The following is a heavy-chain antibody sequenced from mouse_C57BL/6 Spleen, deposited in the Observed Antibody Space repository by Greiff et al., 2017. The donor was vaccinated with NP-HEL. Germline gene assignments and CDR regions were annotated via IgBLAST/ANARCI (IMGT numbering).Heavy chain of an antibody. CDR3: ATSTNWDYFDD. D-gene: IGHD4-1*01. Sequence: QVQLKESGPELVKPGASVKLSCKASGYTFTSYDINWVRQRPGQGLEWIGWIYPGGGSTKYNEKFNGKAILTVDTSSSTAYMELHSLASEDSAVYFCATSTNWDYFDDWGQGTTLTVSS. CDR1: GYTFTSYD. J-gene: IGHJ2*01. CDR2: IYPGGGST. V-gene: IGHV1-85*01.